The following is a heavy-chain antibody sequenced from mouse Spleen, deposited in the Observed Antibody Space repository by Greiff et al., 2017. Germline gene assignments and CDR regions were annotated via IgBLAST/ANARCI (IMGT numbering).Heavy chain of an antibody. CDR1: GYTFTDYY. V-gene: IGHV1-26*01. CDR2: INPNNGGT. CDR3: ARHDGYFSWFAY. Sequence: EVQLQQSGPELVKPGASVKISCKASGYTFTDYYMNWVKQSHGKSLEWIGDINPNNGGTSYNQKFKGKATLTVDKSSSTAYMELRSLTSEDSAVYYCARHDGYFSWFAYWGQGTLVTVSA. J-gene: IGHJ3*01. D-gene: IGHD2-3*01.